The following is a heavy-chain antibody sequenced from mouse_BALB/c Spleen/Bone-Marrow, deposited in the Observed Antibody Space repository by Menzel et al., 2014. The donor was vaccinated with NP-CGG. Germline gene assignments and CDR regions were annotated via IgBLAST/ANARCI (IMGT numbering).Heavy chain of an antibody. D-gene: IGHD2-1*01. V-gene: IGHV1-82*01. CDR1: GYAFSSSW. J-gene: IGHJ2*01. CDR2: IYPGDGDT. CDR3: ARDGYGRRNYFDY. Sequence: QVHLQQSGPELVKPGASVKISCKASGYAFSSSWMNWVKQRPGQGLEWIGRIYPGDGDTNYNGKFKGKATLTADKSSSTAYMQLSSLTSVDSAVYFCARDGYGRRNYFDYWGQGTTLTVSS.